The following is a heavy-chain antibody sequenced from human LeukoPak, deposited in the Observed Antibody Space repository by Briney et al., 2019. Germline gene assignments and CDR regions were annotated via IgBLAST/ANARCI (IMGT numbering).Heavy chain of an antibody. D-gene: IGHD5-18*01. Sequence: ASVKVSCTVSGYTLTELSMHWVRQAPGKGLEWMGGFDPEDGETIYAQKFQGRVTMTEDTSTDTAYMELSSLRSEDTAVYYCATDMDTAMATDYWGQGTLVTVSS. CDR1: GYTLTELS. J-gene: IGHJ4*02. CDR3: ATDMDTAMATDY. CDR2: FDPEDGET. V-gene: IGHV1-24*01.